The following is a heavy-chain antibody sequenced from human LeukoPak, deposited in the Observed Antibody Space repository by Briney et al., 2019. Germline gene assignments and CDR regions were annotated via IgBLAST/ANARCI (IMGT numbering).Heavy chain of an antibody. CDR1: GGSISNYF. J-gene: IGHJ1*01. CDR3: ARGTAPDTH. D-gene: IGHD1-1*01. CDR2: IYYSGST. Sequence: PSETLSLTCTVSGGSISNYFWNWVRPPPGKGLEWIGYIYYSGSTNYNPSLKSRVTISVDTSKNQFSLKLRSVTAADTAVYYCARGTAPDTHWGQGALVTVSS. V-gene: IGHV4-59*08.